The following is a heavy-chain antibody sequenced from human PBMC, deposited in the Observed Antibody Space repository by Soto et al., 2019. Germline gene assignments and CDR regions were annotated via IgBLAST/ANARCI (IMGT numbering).Heavy chain of an antibody. D-gene: IGHD2-2*01. V-gene: IGHV3-23*01. CDR3: AKDEGYCSSTSCYPTFDY. CDR1: GFTLSSYA. J-gene: IGHJ4*02. CDR2: ISGSGGST. Sequence: PGGSLRLSCAASGFTLSSYAMSWVRQAPGKGLEWVSAISGSGGSTYYADSVKGRFTISRDNSKNTLYLQMNSLRAEDTAVYYCAKDEGYCSSTSCYPTFDYWGQGTLVTVSS.